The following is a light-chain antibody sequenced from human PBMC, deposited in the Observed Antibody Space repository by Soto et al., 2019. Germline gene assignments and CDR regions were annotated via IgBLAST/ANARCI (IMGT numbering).Light chain of an antibody. CDR3: SSYAGSYRV. V-gene: IGLV2-8*01. J-gene: IGLJ1*01. CDR1: SSDIGRYDL. Sequence: QSVLAQPASVSGSPGQSITISCTGTSSDIGRYDLVSWYQQYPGKAPKLIIYEVSKRPSGVPDRFSGSKSGNTASLTVSGLQAEDEGDYYCSSYAGSYRVFGTGTKLTVL. CDR2: EVS.